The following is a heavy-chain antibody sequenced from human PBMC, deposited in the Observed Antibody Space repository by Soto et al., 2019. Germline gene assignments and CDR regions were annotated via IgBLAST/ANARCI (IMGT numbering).Heavy chain of an antibody. CDR2: ISSSSSVI. J-gene: IGHJ6*03. Sequence: EVQLVESGGGLVQPGGSLRLSCANSGFIRSDCAMNLVRQAPWKGLEWVSYISSSSSVIDYADSVKGRFTVSRDNARNSLDLKMNSLRAEDTAVYYCARDLSWGSNWYYYMDVWGKGTTVTVSS. V-gene: IGHV3-48*01. CDR1: GFIRSDCA. D-gene: IGHD7-27*01. CDR3: ARDLSWGSNWYYYMDV.